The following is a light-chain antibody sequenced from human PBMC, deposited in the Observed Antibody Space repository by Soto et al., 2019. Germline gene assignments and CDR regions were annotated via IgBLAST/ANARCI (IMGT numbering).Light chain of an antibody. CDR3: KSYDSSLSGWV. V-gene: IGLV1-40*01. J-gene: IGLJ3*02. Sequence: QPVLTQPPSVSGAPGQRVTISCTGSSSTIGAGYDVHWYQQLPGTAPKLLIYGNSNRPSGVPDRFSGSKSGTSASLAITGLQAEDEADYYCKSYDSSLSGWVFGGGTKLTVL. CDR1: SSTIGAGYD. CDR2: GNS.